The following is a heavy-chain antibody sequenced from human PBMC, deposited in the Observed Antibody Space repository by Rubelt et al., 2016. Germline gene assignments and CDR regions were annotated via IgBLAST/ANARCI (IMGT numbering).Heavy chain of an antibody. V-gene: IGHV3-30*04. CDR3: ARSPHTIFGVVTPYYFDS. CDR2: ISYDGSNK. D-gene: IGHD3-3*01. J-gene: IGHJ4*02. Sequence: GEGLEWVAVISYDGSNKYYADSVKGRFTISRDNSKNTLYLQMNSLRAEDTAVYYCARSPHTIFGVVTPYYFDSWGQGTLVTVSS.